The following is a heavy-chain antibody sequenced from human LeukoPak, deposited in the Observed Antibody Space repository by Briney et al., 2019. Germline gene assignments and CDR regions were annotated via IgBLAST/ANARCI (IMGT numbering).Heavy chain of an antibody. CDR1: GGSISSSSYY. Sequence: SETLSLTCTVSGGSISSSSYYWGWIRQPPGKGLEWIGSIYYSGSTYYNPSLKSRVTISVDTSKNQFSLKLSSVTAADTAVYYCATAGITFGGVADYWGQGTLVTVSS. J-gene: IGHJ4*02. CDR2: IYYSGST. D-gene: IGHD3-16*01. V-gene: IGHV4-39*07. CDR3: ATAGITFGGVADY.